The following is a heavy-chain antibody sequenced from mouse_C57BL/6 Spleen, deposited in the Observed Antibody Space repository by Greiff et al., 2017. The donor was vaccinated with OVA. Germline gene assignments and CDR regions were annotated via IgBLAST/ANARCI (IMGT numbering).Heavy chain of an antibody. Sequence: QVQLQQPGAELVKPGASVKLSCKASGYTFTSYWMHWVKQRPGQGLEWIGMIHPYSGCTNYNEKFKSKATLTVDTSSSTAYMQLSSLTSEDAAVYNCARGLFYDYDVYWYCDVWGTGTTVTVSS. V-gene: IGHV1-64*01. CDR3: ARGLFYDYDVYWYCDV. CDR1: GYTFTSYW. D-gene: IGHD2-4*01. CDR2: IHPYSGCT. J-gene: IGHJ1*03.